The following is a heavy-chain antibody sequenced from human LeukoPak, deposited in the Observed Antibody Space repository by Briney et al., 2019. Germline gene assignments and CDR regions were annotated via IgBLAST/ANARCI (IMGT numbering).Heavy chain of an antibody. J-gene: IGHJ4*02. Sequence: GGSLRLSCAASGFTVSSNYMSWVRQAPGKGLEWVSVIYSGGSTYYADSVKGRFTISRDNSKNTLYLQMNSLRAEDTAVYYCAKDRTMVRGDTFDYWGQGTLVTVSS. CDR1: GFTVSSNY. CDR2: IYSGGST. D-gene: IGHD3-10*01. V-gene: IGHV3-53*01. CDR3: AKDRTMVRGDTFDY.